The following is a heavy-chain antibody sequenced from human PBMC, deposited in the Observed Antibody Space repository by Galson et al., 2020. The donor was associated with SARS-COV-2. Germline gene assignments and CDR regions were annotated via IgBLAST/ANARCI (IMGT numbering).Heavy chain of an antibody. J-gene: IGHJ6*01. V-gene: IGHV4-39*01. Sequence: SETLSLTCTVSGGSISSSSYYWGWLRQPPGKGLEWIGSIYYSGSTYYNPSRKSRVTISVDTSKTQFSLKLSSVTAADTAVYYCARRQQWLAPIYYYGMDVWGQGTTVTVSS. CDR2: IYYSGST. CDR1: GGSISSSSYY. D-gene: IGHD6-19*01. CDR3: ARRQQWLAPIYYYGMDV.